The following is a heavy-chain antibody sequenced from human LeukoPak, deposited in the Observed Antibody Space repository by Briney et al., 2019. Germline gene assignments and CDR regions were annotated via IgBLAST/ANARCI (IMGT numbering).Heavy chain of an antibody. CDR2: IKGDESLK. CDR1: GFIFSNYW. J-gene: IGHJ3*02. Sequence: PGGSLRLSCVGSGFIFSNYWMTWIRQTPGKGLEWVANIKGDESLKYYVDSIKGRFTISRDNTKNSMYLQMNSLRVEDTAVYYCARDLNRQSSGIYYDAFDIWGQGTMVTVSS. V-gene: IGHV3-7*01. CDR3: ARDLNRQSSGIYYDAFDI. D-gene: IGHD3-22*01.